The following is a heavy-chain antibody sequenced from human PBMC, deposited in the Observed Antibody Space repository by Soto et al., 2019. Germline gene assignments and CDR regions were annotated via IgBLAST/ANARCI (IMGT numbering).Heavy chain of an antibody. V-gene: IGHV4-61*01. CDR1: GGSLNSSSHY. J-gene: IGHJ4*02. Sequence: PSETLSLTCTVSGGSLNSSSHYLSWIRQPPGKGLEWIGYIHYFGSTKYNPSLESRVVISVDTSKNQFSLKVPSVTDADTAIYFCARGGSYVGFDSWGQGARVT. D-gene: IGHD1-26*01. CDR3: ARGGSYVGFDS. CDR2: IHYFGST.